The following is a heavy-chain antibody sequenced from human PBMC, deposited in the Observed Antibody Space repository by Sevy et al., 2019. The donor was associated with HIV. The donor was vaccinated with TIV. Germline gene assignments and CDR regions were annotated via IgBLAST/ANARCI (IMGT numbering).Heavy chain of an antibody. CDR3: ARGGPTPGYYYHMDV. J-gene: IGHJ6*03. CDR2: IYYSGST. V-gene: IGHV4-59*01. CDR1: GGSISSYY. Sequence: SETLSLTCTVSGGSISSYYWSWIRQPPGKGLEWIGYIYYSGSTNYNPSLKSRVTISVDTSKNQFSLKLSSVTAADTAVYYCARGGPTPGYYYHMDVWGKGTTVTVSS. D-gene: IGHD1-26*01.